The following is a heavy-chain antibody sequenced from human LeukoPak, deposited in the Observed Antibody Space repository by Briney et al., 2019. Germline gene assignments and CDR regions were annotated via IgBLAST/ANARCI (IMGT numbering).Heavy chain of an antibody. CDR3: ARESPTNNGDLDY. J-gene: IGHJ4*02. CDR2: ISSSGSNM. V-gene: IGHV3-21*01. CDR1: GFTFSTYS. Sequence: TGGSLRLSCAASGFTFSTYSMNWVRQAPGKGLEWVSSISSSGSNMYYAESVKGRFTISRDNAKNSLYLQMDSLRAEDTAVCYCARESPTNNGDLDYWGQGTLVTVSS. D-gene: IGHD4-17*01.